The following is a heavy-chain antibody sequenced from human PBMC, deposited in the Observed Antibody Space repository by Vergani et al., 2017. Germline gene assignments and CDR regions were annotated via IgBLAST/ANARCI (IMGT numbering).Heavy chain of an antibody. CDR2: IKNTGDST. CDR3: GRGSDNYN. Sequence: EVQLLQSEGAVVQPGGSLRLSCVASGFTFSSHAMSWVRQGQGQGLEWVSSIKNTGDSTHYADSVKGRFTISRDNSKNTLYLQINSLRVEDTAVYYCGRGSDNYNWCQGSLVTVSS. J-gene: IGHJ4*02. D-gene: IGHD5-24*01. V-gene: IGHV3-23*01. CDR1: GFTFSSHA.